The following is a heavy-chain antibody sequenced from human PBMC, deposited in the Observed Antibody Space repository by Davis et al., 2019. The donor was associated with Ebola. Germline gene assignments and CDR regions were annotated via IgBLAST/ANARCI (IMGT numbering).Heavy chain of an antibody. Sequence: GESLKISCAASGFTFSSYAMSWVRQAPGKGLEWVSAISGTGDSTYYADSVKGRFTISRDNSKNTLYLQMSSLRAEDTAVYYCVKDSLKWELLVLGWWGQGTLVTVSS. CDR1: GFTFSSYA. D-gene: IGHD1-26*01. V-gene: IGHV3-23*01. CDR3: VKDSLKWELLVLGW. J-gene: IGHJ4*02. CDR2: ISGTGDST.